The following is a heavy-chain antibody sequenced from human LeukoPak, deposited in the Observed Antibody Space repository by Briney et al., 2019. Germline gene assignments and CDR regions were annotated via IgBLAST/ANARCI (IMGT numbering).Heavy chain of an antibody. V-gene: IGHV3-21*01. J-gene: IGHJ4*02. CDR1: GFTFSTYI. D-gene: IGHD3-22*01. Sequence: SGGSLRLSCAASGFTFSTYIMNWVRQAPGKGLEWVSSISTTSSYIYSADSVKGRFTISRDNAKNTLYLQMNSLRAEDTAVYYCAMIKEGWGQGTLVTVSS. CDR2: ISTTSSYI. CDR3: AMIKEG.